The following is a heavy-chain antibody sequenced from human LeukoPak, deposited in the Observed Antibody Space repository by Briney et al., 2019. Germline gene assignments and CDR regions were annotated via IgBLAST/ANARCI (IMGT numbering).Heavy chain of an antibody. CDR3: ARSPYCINGICHRRYYFDY. J-gene: IGHJ4*02. V-gene: IGHV4-39*01. CDR1: GGSISSSSYY. Sequence: SETLSLTCTVSGGSISSSSYYWGWIRQPPGKGLQWIGSIYYRGNTYYTPSLKSRVTISVDTSKNQFSLKLSSVTAADTAVYDCARSPYCINGICHRRYYFDYWGQGTLVTVSS. CDR2: IYYRGNT. D-gene: IGHD2-8*01.